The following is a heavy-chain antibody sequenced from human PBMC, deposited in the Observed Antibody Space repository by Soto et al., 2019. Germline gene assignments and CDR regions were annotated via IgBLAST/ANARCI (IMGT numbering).Heavy chain of an antibody. CDR3: AKGAGNPLDDYYYYYMDV. D-gene: IGHD3-10*01. CDR1: GGSFDITSSY. CDR2: IYYSGST. V-gene: IGHV4-61*05. J-gene: IGHJ6*03. Sequence: PSETLSLTCTVSGGSFDITSSYWAWVRQPPGKGLEWIAYIYYSGSTYYADSVKGRFTISRDNSKNTLYLQMNSLRAEDTAVYYCAKGAGNPLDDYYYYYMDVWGKGTTVTVSS.